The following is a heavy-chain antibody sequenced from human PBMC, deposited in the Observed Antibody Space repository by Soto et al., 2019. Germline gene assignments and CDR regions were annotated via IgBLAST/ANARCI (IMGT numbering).Heavy chain of an antibody. Sequence: QVQLQESGPGLVKPSQTLSLTCTVSGGSISSGDYYWSWIRQPPGKGLEWIGYIYYSGSTYYHPSLKSRVTLSVDTSKNQYSLKLSTVTAGATAVYYCARAYDSRPDYGDVQYDFDYWGQGTLVTVSS. J-gene: IGHJ4*02. CDR3: ARAYDSRPDYGDVQYDFDY. CDR1: GGSISSGDYY. CDR2: IYYSGST. V-gene: IGHV4-30-4*01. D-gene: IGHD4-17*01.